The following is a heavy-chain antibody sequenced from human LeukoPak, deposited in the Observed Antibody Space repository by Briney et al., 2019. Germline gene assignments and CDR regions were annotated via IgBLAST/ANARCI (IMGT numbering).Heavy chain of an antibody. D-gene: IGHD3-9*01. V-gene: IGHV1-18*01. CDR2: ISGSNGKT. J-gene: IGHJ4*02. CDR3: KKKSAYEILTGYNPFDY. Sequence: GASVKVSCKASNYPFTSYGTSWVRQDPGQGLTWMGWISGSNGKTNYAQKLQGRVTMTTDTSTSTAYMELRSLRSDDTAVFFFKKKSAYEILTGYNPFDYWGQGTLVTVSS. CDR1: NYPFTSYG.